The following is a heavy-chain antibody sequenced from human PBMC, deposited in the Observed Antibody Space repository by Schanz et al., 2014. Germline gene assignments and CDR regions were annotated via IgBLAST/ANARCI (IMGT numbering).Heavy chain of an antibody. Sequence: QVQLVQSGAEVKKPGASVKVSCKASGYTFTSYYMHWVRQAPGQGLEWMGRIIPILDKTNYAQKFQGRVTMTADKSTSTVYMEVSGLRSEDTAVFFCASGEARVTSSGVVIVPMNVWGKGTTVIVSS. CDR2: IIPILDKT. D-gene: IGHD3-3*01. V-gene: IGHV1-46*01. J-gene: IGHJ6*03. CDR3: ASGEARVTSSGVVIVPMNV. CDR1: GYTFTSYY.